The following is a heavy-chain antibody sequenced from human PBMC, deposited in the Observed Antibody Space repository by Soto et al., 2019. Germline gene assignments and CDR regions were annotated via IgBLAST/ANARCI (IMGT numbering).Heavy chain of an antibody. J-gene: IGHJ4*02. CDR3: AKDGAPRYCSRSSCHPAGAY. Sequence: GGSLRLSCAGSGFTFSSYGLHWVRQAPGKGLDWVSFISFDGSHKYYADSVKGRFTISRDNSNNMLYLQMDSLTTEDTAVYYCAKDGAPRYCSRSSCHPAGAYWGQGTLVTVSS. D-gene: IGHD2-15*01. CDR2: ISFDGSHK. V-gene: IGHV3-30*18. CDR1: GFTFSSYG.